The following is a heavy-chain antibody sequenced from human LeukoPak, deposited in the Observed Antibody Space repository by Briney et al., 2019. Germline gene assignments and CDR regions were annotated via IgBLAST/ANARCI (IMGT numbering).Heavy chain of an antibody. CDR3: ARAGPLCSGGRCYDY. CDR1: DGSISSHY. J-gene: IGHJ4*02. D-gene: IGHD2-15*01. Sequence: PSETLSLTCTVSDGSISSHYWSWIRQPPGKGLEWIGYIYHGGSTNYNPSLKSRVTISVDTSKNQFSLKLSSVTATDTAVYYCARAGPLCSGGRCYDYWGQGTPVTVSS. CDR2: IYHGGST. V-gene: IGHV4-59*11.